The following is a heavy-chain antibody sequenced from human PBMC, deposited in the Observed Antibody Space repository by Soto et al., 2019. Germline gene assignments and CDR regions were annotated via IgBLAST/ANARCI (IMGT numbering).Heavy chain of an antibody. J-gene: IGHJ5*02. CDR3: ARGRAYSYYGVS. CDR2: IYYSGST. Sequence: PSETLSLTCTVSGGSISSGGYYWSWIRQHPGKGLEWIGYIYYSGSTYYNPSLKSRVTISVDTSKNQFSLKLSSVTAADTAVYYCARGRAYSYYGVSWGQGTLVTVSS. CDR1: GGSISSGGYY. V-gene: IGHV4-31*03. D-gene: IGHD4-4*01.